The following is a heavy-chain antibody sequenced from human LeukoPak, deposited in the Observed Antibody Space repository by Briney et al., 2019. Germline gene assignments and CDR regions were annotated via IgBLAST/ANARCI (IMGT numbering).Heavy chain of an antibody. J-gene: IGHJ4*02. Sequence: PGGSLRLSCAASGFTFSSYSMNWVRQAPGKGLEWVSPISSSSSYIYYADSVKGRFTIPRDNAKNSLYLQMNSLRAEDTAVYYCARPVTSFDYYFDYWGQGTLVTVSS. D-gene: IGHD3-10*01. CDR1: GFTFSSYS. V-gene: IGHV3-21*01. CDR2: ISSSSSYI. CDR3: ARPVTSFDYYFDY.